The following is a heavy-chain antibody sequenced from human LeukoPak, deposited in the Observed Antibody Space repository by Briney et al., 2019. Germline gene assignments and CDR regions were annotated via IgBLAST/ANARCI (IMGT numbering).Heavy chain of an antibody. V-gene: IGHV3-53*01. D-gene: IGHD4-17*01. J-gene: IGHJ4*02. CDR3: ARVSPTSYGDPFDY. CDR1: GFTVSSNY. CDR2: IYSGGST. Sequence: GGSLRLSCAASGFTVSSNYMSWVRQAPGKGLEWVSVIYSGGSTYYADSVKGRFTISRDNSKNTLYLQMNSLRAEDTAVYYCARVSPTSYGDPFDYWGQGTLVTVAS.